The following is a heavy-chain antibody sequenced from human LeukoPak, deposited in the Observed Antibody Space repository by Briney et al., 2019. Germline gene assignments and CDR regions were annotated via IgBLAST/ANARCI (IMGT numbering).Heavy chain of an antibody. V-gene: IGHV3-23*01. Sequence: GGSLRLSCATSGFTFSDSSMAWVRQAPGKGLEWVSVISDSGDSTYYADSVKGRFTISRDNSKNTLYLQINSLRAEDTAIYYCAKDRLYGDHLVDVDYWGQGSLVTVSS. D-gene: IGHD2-21*02. CDR2: ISDSGDST. J-gene: IGHJ4*02. CDR1: GFTFSDSS. CDR3: AKDRLYGDHLVDVDY.